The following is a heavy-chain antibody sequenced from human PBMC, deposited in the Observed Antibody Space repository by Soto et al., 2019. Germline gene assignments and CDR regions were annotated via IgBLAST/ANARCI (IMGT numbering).Heavy chain of an antibody. CDR1: GFTFSSYG. Sequence: QVQLVESGGGVVQPGRSLRLSCAASGFTFSSYGMHWVRPAPGKGLEWVAVIWYDGSNKYYADSVKGRFTISRDNSKNTLYLQMNSLRAEDTDVYDCARMYAIPGWYYYGMDVWGQGTTVTVSS. J-gene: IGHJ6*02. CDR3: ARMYAIPGWYYYGMDV. CDR2: IWYDGSNK. D-gene: IGHD2-15*01. V-gene: IGHV3-33*01.